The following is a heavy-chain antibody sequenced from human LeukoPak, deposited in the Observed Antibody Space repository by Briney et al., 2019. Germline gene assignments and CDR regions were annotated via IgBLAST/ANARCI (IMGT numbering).Heavy chain of an antibody. CDR3: VRDTYYNGMDV. CDR1: GFTFRSYW. V-gene: IGHV3-74*01. CDR2: INTDGSSK. J-gene: IGHJ6*02. Sequence: GSLRLSCAASGFTFRSYWMHWVRQAPGKGLVWVSRINTDGSSKTYADSVKGRFTISRDNAKNTLYLQMNSLRAEDTAVYYCVRDTYYNGMDVWGQGTTVTVSS.